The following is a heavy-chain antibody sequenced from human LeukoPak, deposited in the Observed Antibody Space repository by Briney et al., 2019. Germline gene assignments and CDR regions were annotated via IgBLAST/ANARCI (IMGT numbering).Heavy chain of an antibody. Sequence: KPSETLSLTCTVSGGSISSSSYYWGWIRQPPGKGLEWIGYIYYSGSTNYNPSLKSRVTISVDTSKNQFSLKLSSVTAADTAVYYCAGDPIIAAAGGINFDYWDQGTLVTVSS. CDR3: AGDPIIAAAGGINFDY. J-gene: IGHJ4*02. CDR1: GGSISSSSYY. D-gene: IGHD6-13*01. V-gene: IGHV4-61*05. CDR2: IYYSGST.